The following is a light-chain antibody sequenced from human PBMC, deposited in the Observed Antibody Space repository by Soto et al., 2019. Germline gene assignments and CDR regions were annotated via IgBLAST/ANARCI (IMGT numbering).Light chain of an antibody. CDR1: QRVSTNY. CDR2: GAS. CDR3: QQDADSPWT. J-gene: IGKJ1*01. V-gene: IGKV3-20*01. Sequence: EIVLTQSPGTLSLSPGERATLSCRASQRVSTNYLAWYQQSPGQAPRLLIYGASSRATGIPDRFSGSGSGRDFTLAISRLEPEDFAVYFCQQDADSPWTFGQGTSVDIK.